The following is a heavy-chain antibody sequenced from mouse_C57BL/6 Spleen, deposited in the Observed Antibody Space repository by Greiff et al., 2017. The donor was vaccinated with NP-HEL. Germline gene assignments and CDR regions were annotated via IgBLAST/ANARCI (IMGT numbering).Heavy chain of an antibody. Sequence: EVQLVESGPGLVKPSQSLSLTCSVTGYSITSGYYWNWIRQFPGNKLEWMGYISYDGSNNYNPSLKNRISITRDTSKNQFFLKLNSVTTEDTATYYCARCLYYYGSSSYWYFDVWGTGTTVTVSS. CDR3: ARCLYYYGSSSYWYFDV. V-gene: IGHV3-6*01. D-gene: IGHD1-1*01. CDR2: ISYDGSN. J-gene: IGHJ1*03. CDR1: GYSITSGYY.